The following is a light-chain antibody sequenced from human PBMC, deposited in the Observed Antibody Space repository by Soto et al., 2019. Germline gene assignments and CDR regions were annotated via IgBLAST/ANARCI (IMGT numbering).Light chain of an antibody. CDR3: QQRFT. Sequence: EIVLTQSPATLSLSPGERATLSCRASQSVSSYLAWYQKKPGQAPRLLIYDASNRATGIPARFSGSGSGTDFTLTISSLEPEDFAVYYCQQRFTFGGGTKVEIK. J-gene: IGKJ4*01. CDR2: DAS. V-gene: IGKV3-11*01. CDR1: QSVSSY.